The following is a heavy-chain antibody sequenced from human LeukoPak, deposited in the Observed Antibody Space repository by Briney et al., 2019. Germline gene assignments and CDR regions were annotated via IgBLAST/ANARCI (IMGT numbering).Heavy chain of an antibody. J-gene: IGHJ4*02. CDR2: INSDGSIT. CDR1: GFAFSNYW. V-gene: IGHV3-74*01. CDR3: ARAVVVSAIPSD. D-gene: IGHD2-15*01. Sequence: PGGSLRLSCAASGFAFSNYWMHWVRQAPGKGLMWVSRINSDGSITSYADSVKGRFTISRDNAKNTLYPQMNSLRAEDTAVYYCARAVVVSAIPSDWGQGTLVTVSS.